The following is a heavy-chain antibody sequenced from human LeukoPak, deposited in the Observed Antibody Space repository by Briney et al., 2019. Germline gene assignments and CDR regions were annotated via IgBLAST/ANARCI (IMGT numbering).Heavy chain of an antibody. V-gene: IGHV4-39*02. J-gene: IGHJ2*01. D-gene: IGHD2/OR15-2a*01. Sequence: SETLSLTCTVSGGSVSRTNYYWAWIRQPPGKGLEWIATINHGGGTHHNPSLKSRPTIAVDTATNDFSLKLSSVTAADTAVYYCAKGEYWVRFWGRGTLVTVSS. CDR1: GGSVSRTNYY. CDR3: AKGEYWVRF. CDR2: INHGGGT.